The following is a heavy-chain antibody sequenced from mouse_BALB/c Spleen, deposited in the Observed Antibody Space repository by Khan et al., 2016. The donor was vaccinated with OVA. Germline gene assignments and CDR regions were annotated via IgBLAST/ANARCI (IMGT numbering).Heavy chain of an antibody. J-gene: IGHJ3*01. D-gene: IGHD2-14*01. CDR2: INPRNDYT. V-gene: IGHV1-4*01. CDR1: GYTFTSYT. Sequence: QVQLKESGAELVRPGALLKMSCKASGYTFTSYTIHWVRQRPGQTLEWIGHINPRNDYTIYNQNFKDKATLLVDKSSSTAYMQLSSLPSEDSAVYYGVREGANYRSAGWFAYWGQGTLVTVSA. CDR3: VREGANYRSAGWFAY.